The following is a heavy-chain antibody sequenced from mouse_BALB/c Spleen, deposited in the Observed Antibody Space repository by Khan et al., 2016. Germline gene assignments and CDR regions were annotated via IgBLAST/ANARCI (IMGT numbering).Heavy chain of an antibody. Sequence: EVELVESGGGLVHPGGSLKLSCAASGFVFSRYWMSWVRQAPGKGLEWIGEINPDSYTINYTPSLKDKFIISRDNAKNTLYLQMSKVRSEDTALYYCARAGYYGYLAYWGQGTLVTVSA. J-gene: IGHJ3*01. CDR2: INPDSYTI. D-gene: IGHD1-1*01. CDR3: ARAGYYGYLAY. V-gene: IGHV4-1*02. CDR1: GFVFSRYW.